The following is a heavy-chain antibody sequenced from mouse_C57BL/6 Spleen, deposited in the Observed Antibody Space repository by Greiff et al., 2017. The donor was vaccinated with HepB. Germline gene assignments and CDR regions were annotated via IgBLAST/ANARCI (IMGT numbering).Heavy chain of an antibody. CDR3: ARGNYGSSHYFDY. CDR2: IDPSDSYT. Sequence: VQLQQPGAELVMPGASVKLSCKASGYTFTSYWMHWVKQRPGQGLEWIGEIDPSDSYTNYNQKFKGKSTLTVDKSSSTAYMQHSSLTSEDSAVYYCARGNYGSSHYFDYWGQGTTLTVSS. D-gene: IGHD1-1*01. V-gene: IGHV1-69*01. J-gene: IGHJ2*01. CDR1: GYTFTSYW.